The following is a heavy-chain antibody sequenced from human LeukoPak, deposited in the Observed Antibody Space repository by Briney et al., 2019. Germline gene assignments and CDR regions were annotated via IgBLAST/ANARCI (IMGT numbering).Heavy chain of an antibody. J-gene: IGHJ4*02. D-gene: IGHD3-10*01. CDR1: GGSISSYY. CDR3: ARVGGSSDY. Sequence: SETLSLTCTVSGGSISSYYWSWIRQPPGKGLEWIGYFYYSGSTNYNPSLKSRVTISVDTSKNQFSLKLSSVTAADTAVYYCARVGGSSDYWGQGTLVTVSS. CDR2: FYYSGST. V-gene: IGHV4-59*01.